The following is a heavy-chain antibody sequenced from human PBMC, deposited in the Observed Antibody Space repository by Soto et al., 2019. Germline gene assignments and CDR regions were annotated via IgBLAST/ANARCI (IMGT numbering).Heavy chain of an antibody. CDR3: AKELRSYAFDI. J-gene: IGHJ3*02. CDR2: ISWNSGSI. Sequence: EVQLVESGGGLVQPGRYLRLSCAASGFTFDDYAMHWVRQAPGKGLEWVSGISWNSGSIGYADSVKGRFTISRDNAKNSLYLQMNSLRAEDTALYYCAKELRSYAFDIWGQGTMVTVSS. D-gene: IGHD3-3*01. V-gene: IGHV3-9*01. CDR1: GFTFDDYA.